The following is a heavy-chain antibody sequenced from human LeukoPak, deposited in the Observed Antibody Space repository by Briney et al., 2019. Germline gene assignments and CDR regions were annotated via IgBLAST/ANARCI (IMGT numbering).Heavy chain of an antibody. CDR3: ARVSPIAVAGSSYYYAMDV. CDR2: IYYSGST. V-gene: IGHV4-59*01. CDR1: GGSISSDY. Sequence: SETLSLTCTVSGGSISSDYWSWIRQPPGKGLEWIGYIYYSGSTNYNPSLKSRVTISVDTSKNQFSLKLSSVTAADTAVYYCARVSPIAVAGSSYYYAMDVWGQGTTVTVSS. D-gene: IGHD6-19*01. J-gene: IGHJ6*02.